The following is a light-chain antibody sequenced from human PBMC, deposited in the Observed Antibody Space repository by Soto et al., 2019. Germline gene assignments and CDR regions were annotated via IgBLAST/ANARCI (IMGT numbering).Light chain of an antibody. J-gene: IGLJ2*01. CDR3: QSYDSTNRGVV. CDR1: SGSSASNY. Sequence: NFMLTQPHSVSESPGKTVTISCTGSSGSSASNYVQWYQKRPGSAPTTVIYDDYQRPSGVPDRFSGSIDSSSNSASLTISGLKPEDEAEYYCQSYDSTNRGVVFGGGTKVTVL. V-gene: IGLV6-57*02. CDR2: DDY.